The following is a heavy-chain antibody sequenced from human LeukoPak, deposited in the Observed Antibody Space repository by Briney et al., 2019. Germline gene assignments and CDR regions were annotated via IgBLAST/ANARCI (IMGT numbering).Heavy chain of an antibody. J-gene: IGHJ4*02. CDR1: GGSFSGYY. D-gene: IGHD3-3*01. Sequence: SETLSLTCGVYGGSFSGYYWSWIRQPPGKGLEWIGEINHSGSTNYNPSLKSRVTISVDTSKNQFSLKLSSVTAADTAVYYCARDPTYYDFWSGPTFVYWGQGTLVTVSS. V-gene: IGHV4-34*01. CDR3: ARDPTYYDFWSGPTFVY. CDR2: INHSGST.